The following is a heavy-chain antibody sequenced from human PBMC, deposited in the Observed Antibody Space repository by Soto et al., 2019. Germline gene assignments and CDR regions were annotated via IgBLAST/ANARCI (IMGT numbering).Heavy chain of an antibody. CDR2: IYYSGST. Sequence: PSDSLSLPCTVSDGSIISYYLSWIRQPPGKGLEWIGYIYYSGSTNYNPSLKSRVTISVDTSKNQFSPKLSSVTAADPAVYYCATSRGGGWLVLFDYWGHGTLVTVSS. CDR1: DGSIISYY. CDR3: ATSRGGGWLVLFDY. D-gene: IGHD6-19*01. J-gene: IGHJ4*01. V-gene: IGHV4-59*07.